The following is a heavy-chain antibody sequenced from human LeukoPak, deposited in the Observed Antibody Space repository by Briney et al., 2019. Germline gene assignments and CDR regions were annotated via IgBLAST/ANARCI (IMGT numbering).Heavy chain of an antibody. D-gene: IGHD2-21*02. V-gene: IGHV4-59*01. Sequence: YYSGSTNYNPSLKSRVTISVDTSKNQFSLKLSSVTAADTAVYYCARVPRSKMVTDYYYYMDVWGKGTTVTVSS. CDR3: ARVPRSKMVTDYYYYMDV. CDR2: YYSGST. J-gene: IGHJ6*03.